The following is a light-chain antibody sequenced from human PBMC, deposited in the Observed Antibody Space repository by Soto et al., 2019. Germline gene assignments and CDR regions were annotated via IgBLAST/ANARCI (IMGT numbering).Light chain of an antibody. CDR1: QSISTY. CDR2: AAS. CDR3: QHGYSTPLT. J-gene: IGKJ4*01. Sequence: DIQMTQSPSSLSASVGDRVTITCRASQSISTYLHWYQQKPGKAPNLLIYAASTLQSGFPSRFSGSGSGTDFTLTISSLQPEDFATYFCQHGYSTPLTFGGGTKVDIK. V-gene: IGKV1-39*01.